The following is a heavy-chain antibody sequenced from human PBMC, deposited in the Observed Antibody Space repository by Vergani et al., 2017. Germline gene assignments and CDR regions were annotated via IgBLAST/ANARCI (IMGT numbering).Heavy chain of an antibody. D-gene: IGHD3-22*01. CDR2: IYTSGST. Sequence: QVQLQESGPGLVKPSETLSLTCTVSGSSISSYYWSWIRQPAGKGLEWIGRIYTSGSTNYNPSLKSRVTMSVDTSKNQFSLKLSSVTAADTAVYYCARVGPYYYDSSGYYDYWGQGTLVTVSS. CDR1: GSSISSYY. V-gene: IGHV4-4*07. J-gene: IGHJ4*02. CDR3: ARVGPYYYDSSGYYDY.